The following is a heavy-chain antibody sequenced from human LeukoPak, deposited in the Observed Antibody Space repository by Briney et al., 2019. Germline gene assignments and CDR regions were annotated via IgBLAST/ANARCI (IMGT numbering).Heavy chain of an antibody. Sequence: GGSLRLSCAASGFTFSSYGMSWVRQAPGKGLEWVSAISGSGGSTYYADSVKGRFTISRDNSKNTLYLQMNSLRAEDTAVYYCAKDAGDYYDSSGYFSWPNYYYMDVWGKGTTVTISS. CDR3: AKDAGDYYDSSGYFSWPNYYYMDV. V-gene: IGHV3-23*01. J-gene: IGHJ6*03. CDR2: ISGSGGST. D-gene: IGHD3-22*01. CDR1: GFTFSSYG.